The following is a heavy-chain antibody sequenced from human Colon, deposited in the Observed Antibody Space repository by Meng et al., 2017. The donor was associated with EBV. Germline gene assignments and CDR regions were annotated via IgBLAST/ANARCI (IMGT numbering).Heavy chain of an antibody. V-gene: IGHV4-4*02. D-gene: IGHD5-18*01. CDR2: IYHSGST. J-gene: IGHJ4*02. Sequence: QVHLQESGPGLVKPSETRSLTCAVSGSSISSCYWWTWVRQSPGKGLEWIGEIYHSGSTNYNPSLKSRVTISVDKSKNQFSLKLTSVTAADTAVYYCARGGYYSFDYWGQRTLVTVSS. CDR1: GSSISSCYW. CDR3: ARGGYYSFDY.